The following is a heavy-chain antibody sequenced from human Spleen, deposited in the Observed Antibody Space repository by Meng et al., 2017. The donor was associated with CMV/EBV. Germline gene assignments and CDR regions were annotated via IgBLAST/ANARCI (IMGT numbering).Heavy chain of an antibody. V-gene: IGHV3-49*04. J-gene: IGHJ6*02. CDR3: TRRKLTGTTFYYYYGMDV. CDR2: IRSKAYGGTT. Sequence: GGSLRLSCAASGFTFSDYAMSWVRQAPGKGLEWVGFIRSKAYGGTTEYAASVKGRFTISRDDSKSIAYLQMNSLKTEDTAVYYCTRRKLTGTTFYYYYGMDVWGQGTTVTVSS. D-gene: IGHD1-7*01. CDR1: GFTFSDYA.